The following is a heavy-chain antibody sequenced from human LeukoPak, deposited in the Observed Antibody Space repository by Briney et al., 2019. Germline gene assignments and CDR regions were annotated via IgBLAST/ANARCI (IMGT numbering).Heavy chain of an antibody. Sequence: KPSETLSLTCTVSGGSISRRSYYWGWIRQPPGKGLEWIGSIYYSGSTNYNPSLKSRVTISVDTSKNQFSLRLSSVTAADTAVYYCASGSESWFDPWGQGTLVTVSS. CDR3: ASGSESWFDP. V-gene: IGHV4-39*07. CDR1: GGSISRRSYY. CDR2: IYYSGST. J-gene: IGHJ5*02. D-gene: IGHD6-19*01.